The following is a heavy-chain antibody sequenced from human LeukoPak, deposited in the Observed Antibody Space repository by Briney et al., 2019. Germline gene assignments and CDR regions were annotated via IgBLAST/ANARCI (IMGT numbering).Heavy chain of an antibody. V-gene: IGHV1-69*04. Sequence: ASVKVSCKASGGTFSTYGFSWVRQAPGQGLEWMGRIIPIFDIADYAQKFRDRVTITADKSTSTAYMELRSLRSEDTAVYYCASDHREGMGATAFDYWGQGTLVTVSS. CDR1: GGTFSTYG. CDR3: ASDHREGMGATAFDY. CDR2: IIPIFDIA. D-gene: IGHD1-26*01. J-gene: IGHJ4*02.